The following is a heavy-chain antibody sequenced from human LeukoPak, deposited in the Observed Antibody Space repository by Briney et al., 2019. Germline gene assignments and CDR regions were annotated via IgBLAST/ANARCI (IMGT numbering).Heavy chain of an antibody. V-gene: IGHV3-53*04. Sequence: GASLRLSCAASGFTVSSNYMSWVRQAPGKGLEWVSVRYSGGSTYYADSVKGRFTISRHNSKNTLYLQMNSLRAEDTAVYYCARAMEYYDFWSGYWDYYYGMDVWGQGTTVTVSS. CDR1: GFTVSSNY. J-gene: IGHJ6*02. CDR2: RYSGGST. CDR3: ARAMEYYDFWSGYWDYYYGMDV. D-gene: IGHD3-3*01.